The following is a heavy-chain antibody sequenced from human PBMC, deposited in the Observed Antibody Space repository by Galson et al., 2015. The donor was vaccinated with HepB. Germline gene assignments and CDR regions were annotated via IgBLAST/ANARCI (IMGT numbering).Heavy chain of an antibody. D-gene: IGHD6-19*01. V-gene: IGHV3-30*18. CDR2: ISYDGSNK. CDR1: GFIFSSYG. CDR3: AKVDLEYGGYSSGWYEVFFEY. J-gene: IGHJ4*02. Sequence: SLRLSCAASGFIFSSYGIHWVRQAPGKGLEWVAVISYDGSNKYYADSVKGRFTISRDNSKNTLYLQMNSLRTEDTAVYYCAKVDLEYGGYSSGWYEVFFEYWGQGTLVTVSS.